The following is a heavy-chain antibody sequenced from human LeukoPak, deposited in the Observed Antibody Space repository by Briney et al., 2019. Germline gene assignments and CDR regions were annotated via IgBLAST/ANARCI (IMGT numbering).Heavy chain of an antibody. CDR3: ARRGFSSSWYSYSY. Sequence: ASVKVSCKASGYTFTGYYMHWVRQAPGQGLEWMGRINPNSGGTNYAQKFQGRVTMTRDTSISTAYMELSRLRSGDTAVYYCARRGFSSSWYSYSYWGQGTLVTVSS. CDR2: INPNSGGT. J-gene: IGHJ4*02. CDR1: GYTFTGYY. V-gene: IGHV1-2*06. D-gene: IGHD6-13*01.